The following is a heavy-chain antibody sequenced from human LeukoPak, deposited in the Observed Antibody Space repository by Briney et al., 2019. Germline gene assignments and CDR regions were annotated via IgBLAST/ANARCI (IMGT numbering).Heavy chain of an antibody. CDR1: VYTFTNFY. V-gene: IGHV1-2*02. CDR3: ARLGGCSSTSCSYFDY. D-gene: IGHD2-2*01. CDR2: INPNSGGT. J-gene: IGHJ4*02. Sequence: GASVKVSCKASVYTFTNFYIHWVRQAPGQGLEWMGWINPNSGGTNYAQKFQGRVTMTRDTSISTAYMELSRLRSDDTAVYYCARLGGCSSTSCSYFDYWGQGTLVTVSS.